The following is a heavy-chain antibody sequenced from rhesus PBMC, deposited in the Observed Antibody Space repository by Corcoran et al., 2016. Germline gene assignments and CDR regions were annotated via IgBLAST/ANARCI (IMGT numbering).Heavy chain of an antibody. CDR3: ARVGGNYPYYFDY. J-gene: IGHJ4*01. CDR1: GYSISRNY. Sequence: QVQLQESGPGLVKPSENLSLTCAVSGYSISRNYWSWSSPPQGKGLEWIGYIYGSSGSTYYNPSLKSRVTISTVTSKNQFSLKLSSVTAADTAVYYCARVGGNYPYYFDYWGQGVLVTVSS. D-gene: IGHD1-44*01. V-gene: IGHV4-165*01. CDR2: IYGSSGST.